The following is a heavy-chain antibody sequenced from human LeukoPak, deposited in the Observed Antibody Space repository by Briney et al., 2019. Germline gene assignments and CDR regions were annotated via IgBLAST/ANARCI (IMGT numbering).Heavy chain of an antibody. Sequence: SSYYWGWIRQPPGKGLEWVSGISGSGSRTYYADSVRGRFTISRDNSKKTLYLQMNSLRGEDTAVYYCAEERAAQGIPYFDYWGQGTLVAVSS. CDR1: SSYY. CDR2: ISGSGSRT. D-gene: IGHD6-13*01. V-gene: IGHV3-23*01. J-gene: IGHJ4*02. CDR3: AEERAAQGIPYFDY.